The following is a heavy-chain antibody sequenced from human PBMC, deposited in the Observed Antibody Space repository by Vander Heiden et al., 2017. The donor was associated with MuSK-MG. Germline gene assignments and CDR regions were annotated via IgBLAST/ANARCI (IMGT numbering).Heavy chain of an antibody. CDR3: ARKGAAAGTTYFDY. Sequence: QVQLVESGGGVVQPGRSLRLSCAASGFTFSSYAMHWVRQAPGKGLEWVAVISYDGSNKYYADSVKGRFTISRDNSKNTLYLQMNSLRAEDTAVYYCARKGAAAGTTYFDYWGQGTLVTVSS. CDR1: GFTFSSYA. V-gene: IGHV3-30*04. D-gene: IGHD6-13*01. CDR2: ISYDGSNK. J-gene: IGHJ4*02.